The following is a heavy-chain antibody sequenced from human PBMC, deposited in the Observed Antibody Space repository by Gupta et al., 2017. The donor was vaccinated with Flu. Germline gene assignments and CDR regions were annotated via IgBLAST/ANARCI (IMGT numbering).Heavy chain of an antibody. Sequence: QVQLVQSGAEVKKPGASVKVSCKASGYTFTSYAMHWVRPAPGQRLEWMGWINAGNGNTKYSQKFQVRVTITRDTSASTAYMVLSSLRSEDTAVYYCARSDSSSSTGLGGGLDVWGQGTTVTVSS. D-gene: IGHD6-6*01. J-gene: IGHJ6*02. CDR3: ARSDSSSSTGLGGGLDV. V-gene: IGHV1-3*01. CDR2: INAGNGNT. CDR1: GYTFTSYA.